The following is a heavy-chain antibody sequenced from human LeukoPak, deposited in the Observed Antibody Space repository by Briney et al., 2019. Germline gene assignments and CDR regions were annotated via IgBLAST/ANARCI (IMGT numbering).Heavy chain of an antibody. J-gene: IGHJ6*03. CDR1: GYTFTGYY. D-gene: IGHD3-3*01. V-gene: IGHV1-2*06. CDR3: ARAEPSIFGVVISYYYYMDV. Sequence: ASVKVSCKASGYTFTGYYMHCVRQAPGQGLEWMGRINPNSGGTNYAQKFQGRVTMTRDTSISTAYMELSRLRSDDTAVYYCARAEPSIFGVVISYYYYMDVWGKGTTVTVSS. CDR2: INPNSGGT.